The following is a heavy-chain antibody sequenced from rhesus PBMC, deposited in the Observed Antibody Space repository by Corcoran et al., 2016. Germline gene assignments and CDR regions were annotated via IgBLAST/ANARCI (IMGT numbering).Heavy chain of an antibody. CDR3: TRASLSYRGSWYY. V-gene: IGHV1S9*01. J-gene: IGHJ4*01. CDR2: STPIDGQT. D-gene: IGHD6-25*01. Sequence: QVQLVQAGAEVQKPGAAGKISCKASGYTLNSYYKNWVRQDSGQELEWMVCSTPIDGQTGSPQHLPGSVTVTRVTSTSTAYMVLSSLRSEDTAVYYGTRASLSYRGSWYYWGQGVLVTVSS. CDR1: GYTLNSYY.